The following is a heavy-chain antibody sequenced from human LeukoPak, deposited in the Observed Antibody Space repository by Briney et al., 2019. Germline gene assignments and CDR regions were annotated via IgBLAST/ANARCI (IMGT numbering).Heavy chain of an antibody. J-gene: IGHJ4*02. V-gene: IGHV3-74*01. CDR3: ARDLRYYYDSSGYPDY. CDR1: GFTFSTYW. CDR2: INSDGSDT. D-gene: IGHD3-22*01. Sequence: GGSLRLSCAASGFTFSTYWMHWVRQAPGKGLVWASRINSDGSDTSYADSVKGRFTISRDNAKNTLYLQISSLRAEDTALYYCARDLRYYYDSSGYPDYWGQGTLVTVSS.